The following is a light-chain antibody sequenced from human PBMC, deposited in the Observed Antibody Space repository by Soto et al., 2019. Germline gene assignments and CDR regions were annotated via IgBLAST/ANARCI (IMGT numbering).Light chain of an antibody. CDR1: QSVSSN. V-gene: IGKV3-15*01. Sequence: EIVMTQSPATLSVSPGERATLSCRASQSVSSNLAWYQQKPGQAPRRLIYGASTRATGIPARFSGSGSGTEFTLPISSLQSEDFAVYYCQKYNNWPPLTFGQGTRLEIK. CDR3: QKYNNWPPLT. J-gene: IGKJ5*01. CDR2: GAS.